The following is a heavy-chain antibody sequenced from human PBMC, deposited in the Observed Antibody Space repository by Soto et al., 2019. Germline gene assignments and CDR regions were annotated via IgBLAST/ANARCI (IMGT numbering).Heavy chain of an antibody. Sequence: EVQLLESGGGFVQPGGSLRLSCAASGFTFSSNAMSWVRQAPGKGLEWVSGLSGSGGITYYADSVKGRFTISRDNSKNTLYLQMNSLRAEDTAVYYCAKELKGIYSRYYFDCWGQGTLVTVSS. CDR2: LSGSGGIT. J-gene: IGHJ4*02. V-gene: IGHV3-23*01. CDR1: GFTFSSNA. CDR3: AKELKGIYSRYYFDC. D-gene: IGHD6-13*01.